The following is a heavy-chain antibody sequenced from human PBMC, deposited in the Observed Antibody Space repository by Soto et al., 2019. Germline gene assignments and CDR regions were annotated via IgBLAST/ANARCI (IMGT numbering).Heavy chain of an antibody. CDR3: ARITMVRGVIISLDY. CDR2: IDWDDDK. D-gene: IGHD3-10*01. J-gene: IGHJ4*02. Sequence: SGPTLVNPTQTLTLTCTFSGFSLSTSGMCVSWIRQPPGKALEWLARIDWDDDKYYSTSLKTRLTISKDTSKNQVVLTMTNMDPVDTATYYCARITMVRGVIISLDYWGQGTLVTVS. CDR1: GFSLSTSGMC. V-gene: IGHV2-70*11.